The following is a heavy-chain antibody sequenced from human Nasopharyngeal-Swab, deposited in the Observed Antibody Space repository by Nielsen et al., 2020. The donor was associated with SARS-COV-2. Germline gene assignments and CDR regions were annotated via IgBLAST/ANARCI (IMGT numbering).Heavy chain of an antibody. Sequence: SETLSLTCAVYGGSFSGYYLSWIRQPPGKGLEWVGEINHSGGTNYNPSLMSRANISVDTSKNQFSLKLSSVTAADTAVYYCARGGIPAGDLPTGYYFDYWGQGTLVTVSS. V-gene: IGHV4-34*01. CDR2: INHSGGT. D-gene: IGHD3-16*01. CDR3: ARGGIPAGDLPTGYYFDY. J-gene: IGHJ4*02. CDR1: GGSFSGYY.